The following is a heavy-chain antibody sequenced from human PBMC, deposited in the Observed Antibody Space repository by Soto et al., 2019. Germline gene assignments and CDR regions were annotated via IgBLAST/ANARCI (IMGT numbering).Heavy chain of an antibody. CDR3: ARDSVTTLDYYGMDV. Sequence: ASVKVSCKASGYTFTCYYMHWVRQAPGQGLEWMGWINPNSGGTNYAQKFQGWVTMTRDTSISTAYMELSRLRSDDTAVYYCARDSVTTLDYYGMDVWGQGTTVTVSS. D-gene: IGHD4-4*01. CDR1: GYTFTCYY. V-gene: IGHV1-2*04. J-gene: IGHJ6*02. CDR2: INPNSGGT.